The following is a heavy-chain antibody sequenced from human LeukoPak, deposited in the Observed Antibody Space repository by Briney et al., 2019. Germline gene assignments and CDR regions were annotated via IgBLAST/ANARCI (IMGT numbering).Heavy chain of an antibody. V-gene: IGHV3-53*01. CDR1: GFSVSSNY. J-gene: IGHJ6*03. CDR2: IYSGGTT. D-gene: IGHD6-19*01. Sequence: GGSLRLSCAASGFSVSSNYVSWVRQAPGKGLEWVSVIYSGGTTYYADSIKGRFTISRDNSKNTLYLQMNSLRAEDTAVYYCARISSSGWYYYYYMDVWGKGTTVTVSS. CDR3: ARISSSGWYYYYYMDV.